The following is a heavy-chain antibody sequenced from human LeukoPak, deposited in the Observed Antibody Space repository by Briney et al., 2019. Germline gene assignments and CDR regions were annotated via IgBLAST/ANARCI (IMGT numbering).Heavy chain of an antibody. Sequence: PGGSLRLSCAASGFTFSDFYMSWIRQAPGKGLEWVGEINHSGSTNYNASLKSRVTISVDTSKNLFSLKLSSVTAADTSVYYCARGFGDYGANGGEEYDYWGQGTLVTVSS. CDR2: INHSGST. D-gene: IGHD4-17*01. V-gene: IGHV4-34*01. J-gene: IGHJ4*02. CDR3: ARGFGDYGANGGEEYDY. CDR1: GFTFSDFY.